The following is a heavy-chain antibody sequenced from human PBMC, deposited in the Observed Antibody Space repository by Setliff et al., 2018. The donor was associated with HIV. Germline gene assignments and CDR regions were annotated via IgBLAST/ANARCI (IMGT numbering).Heavy chain of an antibody. CDR3: STDLPSSGFFPDY. Sequence: GGSLRLSCAASGFTYSGYWMSWVRQTSGKGLEWVARIKNRANGGTTHYAAPVNGRFTISRDDSKNTLYLQMNSLKTEDTAVYYCSTDLPSSGFFPDYWGQGTLVTVSS. V-gene: IGHV3-15*01. CDR2: IKNRANGGTT. D-gene: IGHD6-19*01. CDR1: GFTYSGYW. J-gene: IGHJ4*02.